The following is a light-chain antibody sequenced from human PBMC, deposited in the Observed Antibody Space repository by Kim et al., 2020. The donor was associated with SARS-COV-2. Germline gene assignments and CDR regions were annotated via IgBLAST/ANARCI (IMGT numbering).Light chain of an antibody. Sequence: IVLTQSPGTLSLSPGERATLSCRASQSISSNSLAWYQQRPGQAPRLLIYGASSRATGIPDRFSGSGSGTDFSLTITRVEPEDFAVYYCQHYCGFGQGTKVDIK. V-gene: IGKV3-20*01. CDR2: GAS. CDR3: QHYCG. CDR1: QSISSNS. J-gene: IGKJ1*01.